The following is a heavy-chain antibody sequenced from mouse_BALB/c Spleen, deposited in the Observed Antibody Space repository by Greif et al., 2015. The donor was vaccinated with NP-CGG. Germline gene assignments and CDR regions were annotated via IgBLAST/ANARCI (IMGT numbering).Heavy chain of an antibody. V-gene: IGHV1-69*02. CDR2: IDPSDSET. D-gene: IGHD2-1*01. CDR1: GYTFTSYW. CDR3: ARERDYYGNSYYAMDY. J-gene: IGHJ4*01. Sequence: QVQLQQPGAELVKPGAPVKLSCKASGYTFTSYWMNWVKQRPGRGLEWIGRIDPSDSETHYNQKFKDKATLTVDKSSSTAYIQLSSLTSEDCAVYYCARERDYYGNSYYAMDYWGQGTSVTVSS.